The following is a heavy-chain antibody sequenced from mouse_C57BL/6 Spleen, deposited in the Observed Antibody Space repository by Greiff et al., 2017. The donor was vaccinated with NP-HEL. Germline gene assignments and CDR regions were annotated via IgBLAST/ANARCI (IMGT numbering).Heavy chain of an antibody. D-gene: IGHD1-1*01. Sequence: VKLMESGPGLVAPSQSLSITCTVSGFSLTSYAISWVRQPPGKGLEWLGVIWTGGGTNYNSALKSRLSISKDNSKSQVFLKMNSLQTDDTARYYCARNYGSSPNYAMDYWGQGTSVTVSS. J-gene: IGHJ4*01. V-gene: IGHV2-9-1*01. CDR2: IWTGGGT. CDR1: GFSLTSYA. CDR3: ARNYGSSPNYAMDY.